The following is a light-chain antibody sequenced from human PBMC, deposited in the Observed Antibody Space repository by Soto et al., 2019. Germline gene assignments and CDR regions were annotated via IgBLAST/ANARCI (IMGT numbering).Light chain of an antibody. J-gene: IGKJ2*01. V-gene: IGKV4-1*01. Sequence: DIVMTQSPDSLAVSLGERATINCKSSQSVLYRSNNKNYLAWYQQKPGQPPKLLFYWASTRESGVPDRFSGSGSGPDFTLTISSLQAEDVAVYYCQQYYTTPYTFGQGTKLEIK. CDR3: QQYYTTPYT. CDR1: QSVLYRSNNKNY. CDR2: WAS.